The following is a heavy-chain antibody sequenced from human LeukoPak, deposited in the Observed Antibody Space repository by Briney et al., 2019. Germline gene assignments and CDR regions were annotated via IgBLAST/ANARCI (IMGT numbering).Heavy chain of an antibody. J-gene: IGHJ6*03. D-gene: IGHD2-15*01. CDR2: INPGGRST. CDR3: ATRYCSGGSCPNYYYYYMDV. Sequence: GASVKVSCKASGYTFTNYYIHWVRQAPGQGLEWMGIINPGGRSTSYAQKFQGRVTMTRDTSTSTVYMELSSLRSEDTAVYYCATRYCSGGSCPNYYYYYMDVWGKGTTVTISS. V-gene: IGHV1-46*01. CDR1: GYTFTNYY.